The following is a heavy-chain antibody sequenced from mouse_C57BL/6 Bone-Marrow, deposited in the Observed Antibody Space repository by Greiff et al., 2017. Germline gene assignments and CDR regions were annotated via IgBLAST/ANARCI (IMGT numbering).Heavy chain of an antibody. Sequence: VQLQQSGAELMKPGASVKLSCKATGYTFTGYWIEWVKQRPGHGLEWIGEILPGSGSTNYNEKFKGKATFTADTSSNTAYMQLCSLTTEDSAIYYCARSDYGSSSAWFAYCGQGTLVTVSA. J-gene: IGHJ3*01. CDR2: ILPGSGST. CDR3: ARSDYGSSSAWFAY. CDR1: GYTFTGYW. V-gene: IGHV1-9*01. D-gene: IGHD1-1*01.